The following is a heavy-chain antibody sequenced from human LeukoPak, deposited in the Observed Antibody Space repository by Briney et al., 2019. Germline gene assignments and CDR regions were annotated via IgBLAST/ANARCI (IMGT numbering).Heavy chain of an antibody. CDR3: ARPNIRYCSGGACSNDGSDY. CDR2: IYYNRST. J-gene: IGHJ4*02. CDR1: DDSITMYY. Sequence: SETLSLTCTVSDDSITMYYWTWIRQPPGKGLEWIGYIYYNRSTHYNPPLKSRVPISVGTSKNQFSLKLSSVTAADTAVYYCARPNIRYCSGGACSNDGSDYWGEGTLVTVSS. V-gene: IGHV4-59*12. D-gene: IGHD2-15*01.